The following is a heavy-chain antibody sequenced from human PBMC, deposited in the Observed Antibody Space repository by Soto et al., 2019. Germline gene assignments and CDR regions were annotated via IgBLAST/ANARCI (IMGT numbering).Heavy chain of an antibody. J-gene: IGHJ2*01. Sequence: QVQLVQSGAEVKKPGSSVKVSCKASGDIFSSYPFSWVRQAPGQELEWMGGIVPLLGTADYAQKFQDRVTITSDDSTSTVYMELSSLRSDDTGVYYCARDRGSQNWYFGVWGRGTLVSVSS. D-gene: IGHD3-10*01. V-gene: IGHV1-69*01. CDR2: IVPLLGTA. CDR3: ARDRGSQNWYFGV. CDR1: GDIFSSYP.